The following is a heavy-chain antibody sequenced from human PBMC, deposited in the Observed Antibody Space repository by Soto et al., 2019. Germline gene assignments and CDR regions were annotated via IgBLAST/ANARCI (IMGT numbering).Heavy chain of an antibody. CDR1: GGSISSSSYY. CDR2: IYYSGST. V-gene: IGHV4-39*01. D-gene: IGHD3-3*01. Sequence: SETLSLTCTVSGGSISSSSYYWGWIRQPPGKGLEWIGSIYYSGSTYYNPSLKSRVTISVDAPKNQFSLKLSSVTAAVTAVYYCARRYDFWSGYYFDPWGQGTLVTVSS. J-gene: IGHJ5*02. CDR3: ARRYDFWSGYYFDP.